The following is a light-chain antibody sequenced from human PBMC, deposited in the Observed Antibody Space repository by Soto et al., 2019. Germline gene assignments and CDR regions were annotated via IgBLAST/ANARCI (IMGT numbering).Light chain of an antibody. CDR2: AAS. Sequence: DIQMTQSPSSLSASVGDRVTITCRASQSISIYLNWYQQKPGKAPKVLIYAASSLQSGVPPRSSGSGSGSDFTLAISSLQPKDFATYVCQHNYNFPRATFGKGTKV. CDR1: QSISIY. V-gene: IGKV1-39*01. CDR3: QHNYNFPRAT. J-gene: IGKJ1*01.